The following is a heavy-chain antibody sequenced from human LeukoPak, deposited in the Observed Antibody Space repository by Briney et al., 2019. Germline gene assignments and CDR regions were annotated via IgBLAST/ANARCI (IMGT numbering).Heavy chain of an antibody. J-gene: IGHJ4*02. CDR3: ARSYDYIWGSFRTDYYFDY. CDR2: ITSSSTYI. D-gene: IGHD3-16*02. V-gene: IGHV3-21*01. CDR1: GFTFSSYS. Sequence: PGGSLRLSCAASGFTFSSYSMNWVRQAPGKGLEWVSSITSSSTYIYYADSVKGRFTISRDNAKNSLYLQMNSLRAEDTAVYYCARSYDYIWGSFRTDYYFDYWGQGTLVTVSS.